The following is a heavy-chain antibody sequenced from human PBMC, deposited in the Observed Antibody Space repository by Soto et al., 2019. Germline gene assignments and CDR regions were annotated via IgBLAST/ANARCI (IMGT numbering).Heavy chain of an antibody. CDR3: ASDLSGRADV. D-gene: IGHD3-10*01. J-gene: IGHJ6*02. CDR2: MNEDGGTT. CDR1: GFTFSSYW. V-gene: IGHV3-74*01. Sequence: GGSLRLSCAASGFTFSSYWMHWVRQAPGKGLVWVSRMNEDGGTTDYADSVKGRFTISRDNAKNTLYLQMNSLRVEDAAVYYCASDLSGRADVWGQGTTVTVSS.